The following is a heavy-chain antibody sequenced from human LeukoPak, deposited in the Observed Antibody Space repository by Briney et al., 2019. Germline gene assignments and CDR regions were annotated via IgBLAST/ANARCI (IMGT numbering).Heavy chain of an antibody. CDR3: AKSGGYGLIDY. Sequence: QPSETLSLTCTVSGASVSGSPYYWGWIRQPPGKGLEWIGSIYSSGSTYYNASLQSRVTISIETSKNQISLRLNSVTAADTAIYYCAKSGGYGLIDYWGQGTLVTVSS. CDR2: IYSSGST. J-gene: IGHJ4*02. CDR1: GASVSGSPYY. D-gene: IGHD1-26*01. V-gene: IGHV4-39*01.